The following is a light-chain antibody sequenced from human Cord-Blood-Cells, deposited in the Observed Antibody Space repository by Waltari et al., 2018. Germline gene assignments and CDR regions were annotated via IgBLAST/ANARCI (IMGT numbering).Light chain of an antibody. CDR2: SNN. V-gene: IGLV1-44*01. CDR3: AAWDDSLNGPVV. J-gene: IGLJ2*01. CDR1: SSNIGSNT. Sequence: QSVLTQPPSASGTPGQRVTISCSGSSSNIGSNTVNWYQHLPGTAPNLLIYSNNQRPSGVPDRFSGSKSGTSASLAISGLQSEDEADYYCAAWDDSLNGPVVFGGGTKLTVL.